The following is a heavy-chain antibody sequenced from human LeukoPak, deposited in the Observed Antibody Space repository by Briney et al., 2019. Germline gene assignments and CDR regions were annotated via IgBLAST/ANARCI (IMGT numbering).Heavy chain of an antibody. CDR1: GGSNSSSSYY. CDR2: IYYSGST. CDR3: AREACSSTSCYLGSWFDP. J-gene: IGHJ5*02. Sequence: SETLSLTCTVSGGSNSSSSYYWGWIRQPPGKGLEWIGSIYYSGSTYYNPSLKSRVTISVDTSKNQFSLKLSSVTAADTAVYYCAREACSSTSCYLGSWFDPWGQGTLVTVSS. V-gene: IGHV4-39*07. D-gene: IGHD2-2*01.